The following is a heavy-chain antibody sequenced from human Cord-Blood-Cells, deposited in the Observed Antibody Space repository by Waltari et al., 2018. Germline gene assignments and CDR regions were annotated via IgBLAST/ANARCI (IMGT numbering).Heavy chain of an antibody. CDR1: GGTFSSYA. J-gene: IGHJ6*02. V-gene: IGHV1-69*01. CDR2: IIPIFGTA. CDR3: AREPGTEGYYYYGMDV. Sequence: QVQLVQSGAEVKKPGSSVKVSCTASGGTFSSYAISWVRQAPGQGLEWMGGIIPIFGTANYAQKFQGRVTITADESTSTAYMELSSLRSEDTAVYYCAREPGTEGYYYYGMDVWGQGTTVTVSS.